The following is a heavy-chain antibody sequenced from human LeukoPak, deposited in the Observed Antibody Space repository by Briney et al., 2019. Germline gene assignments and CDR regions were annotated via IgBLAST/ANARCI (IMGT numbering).Heavy chain of an antibody. Sequence: ASVKVSCKASGYTFTSYAMNRVRQAPGQGLEWMGWVNTNTGNPTYVQGFTGRFVFSLDTSVSTAYLQISSLKTEDTAVYYCARGSGPNAFDIWGQGTMVTVS. J-gene: IGHJ3*02. D-gene: IGHD7-27*01. CDR1: GYTFTSYA. V-gene: IGHV7-4-1*02. CDR3: ARGSGPNAFDI. CDR2: VNTNTGNP.